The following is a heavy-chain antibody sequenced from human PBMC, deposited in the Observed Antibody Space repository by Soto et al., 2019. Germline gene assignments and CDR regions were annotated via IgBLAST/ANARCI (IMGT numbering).Heavy chain of an antibody. Sequence: PGGSLRLSCAASGFTFSSYAMHWVRQAPGKGLEWVAVISYDGSNKYYADSVKGRFTISRDNSKNTLYLQMNSLRAEDTAVYYCARGGYLHSPFDYWGQGTLVTVSS. D-gene: IGHD5-18*01. J-gene: IGHJ4*02. CDR2: ISYDGSNK. V-gene: IGHV3-30-3*01. CDR3: ARGGYLHSPFDY. CDR1: GFTFSSYA.